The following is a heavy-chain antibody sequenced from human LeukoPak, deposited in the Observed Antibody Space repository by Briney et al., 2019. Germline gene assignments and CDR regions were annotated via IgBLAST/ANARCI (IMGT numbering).Heavy chain of an antibody. V-gene: IGHV3-7*01. D-gene: IGHD3-22*01. CDR3: ARDPSEYYYDSSGYPSDY. J-gene: IGHJ4*02. CDR1: GFTFSSYW. Sequence: GGSLRLSCAASGFTFSSYWMSWVRQAPGKGLEWVANIKQDGSEKYYVDSVKGRFTISRDNAKNSLYLQMNSLRAEDTAVYYCARDPSEYYYDSSGYPSDYWGQGTLVTVSS. CDR2: IKQDGSEK.